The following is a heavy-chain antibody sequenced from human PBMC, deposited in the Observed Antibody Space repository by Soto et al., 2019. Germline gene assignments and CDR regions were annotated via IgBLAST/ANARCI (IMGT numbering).Heavy chain of an antibody. V-gene: IGHV1-18*04. CDR2: INSYNGGT. J-gene: IGHJ5*01. Sequence: ASVKVSCKASGYDFIGHGISWVRQAPGQGLEWMGWINSYNGGTKYAQKYQDRVSLTKERSTRTAYMQLRSLTSDDTAVYYCARDKWLTVNAVVGDRFDSWGQGTLVTVSS. D-gene: IGHD3-16*01. CDR1: GYDFIGHG. CDR3: ARDKWLTVNAVVGDRFDS.